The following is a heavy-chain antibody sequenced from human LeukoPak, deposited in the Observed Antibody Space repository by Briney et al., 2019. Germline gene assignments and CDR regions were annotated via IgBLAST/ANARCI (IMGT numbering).Heavy chain of an antibody. D-gene: IGHD3-16*02. CDR1: GYTFTGYY. CDR3: ARSWGNYLDFDY. V-gene: IGHV1-2*02. Sequence: ASVKVSCKASGYTFTGYYMHWVRQAPGQGLEWMGWINPNSGGTNYAQKFQGRVTMTRDTSISTAYMELSRLKSDDTAMYYCARSWGNYLDFDYWGQGTLVTVSS. CDR2: INPNSGGT. J-gene: IGHJ4*02.